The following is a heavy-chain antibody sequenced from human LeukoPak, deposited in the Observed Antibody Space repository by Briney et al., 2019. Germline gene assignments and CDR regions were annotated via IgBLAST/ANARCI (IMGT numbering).Heavy chain of an antibody. CDR1: GFTFSSYE. Sequence: GGSLRLSCAASGFTFSSYEMHWVRQAPGKGLEWVADISSSGTTIYYADSVKGRFTISRDNAKNSLYLQMNSLRAEDTAVYYCARESNPNYYDSRFDDWGEGTLVTVSS. J-gene: IGHJ4*02. V-gene: IGHV3-48*03. CDR3: ARESNPNYYDSRFDD. CDR2: ISSSGTTI. D-gene: IGHD3-22*01.